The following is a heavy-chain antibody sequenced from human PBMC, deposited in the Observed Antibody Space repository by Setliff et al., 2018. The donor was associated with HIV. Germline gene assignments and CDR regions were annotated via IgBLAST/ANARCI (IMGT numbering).Heavy chain of an antibody. V-gene: IGHV1-24*01. CDR1: GYTVAELS. Sequence: ASVKVSCKVYGYTVAELSMHWVRQAPGKGLEWMGGFDPEDGETIYAQKFQGRVTMTEDTSTDTAYMELSSLRSEDTAVYYCATAFGYCSGGSCSWFDPWGQGTLVTVSS. J-gene: IGHJ5*02. D-gene: IGHD2-15*01. CDR3: ATAFGYCSGGSCSWFDP. CDR2: FDPEDGET.